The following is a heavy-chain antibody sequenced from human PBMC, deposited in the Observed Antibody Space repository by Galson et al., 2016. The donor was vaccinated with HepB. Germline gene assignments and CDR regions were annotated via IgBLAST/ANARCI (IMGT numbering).Heavy chain of an antibody. CDR3: ARDLGYQLAYYYYYYGMDV. J-gene: IGHJ6*02. CDR2: INTNTGNP. CDR1: GYTFTSYS. Sequence: SVKVSCKASGYTFTSYSMNWVRQAPGQGLEWMGWINTNTGNPTYAQGFTGRFVFSLDTSVSTAYLQISSLKAEDTAVYYCARDLGYQLAYYYYYYGMDVWGQGTTVTVSS. D-gene: IGHD2-2*01. V-gene: IGHV7-4-1*02.